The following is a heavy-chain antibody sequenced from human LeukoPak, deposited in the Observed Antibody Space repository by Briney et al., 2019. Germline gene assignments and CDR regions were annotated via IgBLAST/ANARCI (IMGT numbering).Heavy chain of an antibody. CDR2: IYYSGST. Sequence: PSETLSLTCTVSGGSINSYYWTWIRQPPGKGLEWIGYIYYSGSTSYNPSLKRRVTISVDTSKIQFSLKLTSMTAADTALYYCARTTWGYAFDLWGQGTMVTVSS. J-gene: IGHJ3*01. D-gene: IGHD3-16*01. CDR3: ARTTWGYAFDL. V-gene: IGHV4-59*01. CDR1: GGSINSYY.